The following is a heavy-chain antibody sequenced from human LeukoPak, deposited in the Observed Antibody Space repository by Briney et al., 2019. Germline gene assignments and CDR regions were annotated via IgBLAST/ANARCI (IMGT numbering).Heavy chain of an antibody. CDR2: IYYSGST. CDR3: ARSWTGMGDNWFDP. CDR1: GGSISSYY. D-gene: IGHD1-14*01. V-gene: IGHV4-59*08. J-gene: IGHJ5*02. Sequence: SETLSLTCTVSGGSISSYYWSWIRQPPGKGLEWIGYIYYSGSTNYNPSLKSRVTISVDSSKNQFSLKLSSVTAADTAVYYCARSWTGMGDNWFDPWGQGTLVTVSS.